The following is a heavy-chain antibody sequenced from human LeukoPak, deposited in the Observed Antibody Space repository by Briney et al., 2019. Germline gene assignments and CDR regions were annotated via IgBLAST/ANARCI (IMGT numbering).Heavy chain of an antibody. CDR2: IIPIFGTA. D-gene: IGHD5-18*01. Sequence: GASVKVSCKASGYTFTSYGISWVRQAPGQGLEWMGGIIPIFGTANYAQKFQGRVTITADKSTSTAYMELGSLTSDDTAVYYCARDSGVTAMVFAFDIWGQGTMVTVSS. CDR1: GYTFTSYG. CDR3: ARDSGVTAMVFAFDI. J-gene: IGHJ3*02. V-gene: IGHV1-69*06.